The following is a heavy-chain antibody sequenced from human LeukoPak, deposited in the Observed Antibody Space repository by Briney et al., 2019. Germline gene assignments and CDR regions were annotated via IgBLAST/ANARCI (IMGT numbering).Heavy chain of an antibody. CDR2: IYYTGST. D-gene: IGHD2-15*01. Sequence: SETLSLTCTVSGGSISNYYWSWLRQSPGKGLECIGYIYYTGSTNYNPSLKSRVTMSVDTSKNLLSLRLTSVTAADTAVYYCARVMGGFDIWGQGTMVTVSS. CDR3: ARVMGGFDI. CDR1: GGSISNYY. V-gene: IGHV4-59*08. J-gene: IGHJ3*02.